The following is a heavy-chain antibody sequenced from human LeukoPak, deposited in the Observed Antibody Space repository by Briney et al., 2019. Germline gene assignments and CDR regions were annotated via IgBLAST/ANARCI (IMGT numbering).Heavy chain of an antibody. D-gene: IGHD1/OR15-1a*01. CDR1: GFTFGDYY. CDR3: ARIGNNYYYYYMDV. J-gene: IGHJ6*03. V-gene: IGHV3-11*04. Sequence: VGSLRLSCAASGFTFGDYYMSWIRQAPGKGLEWVSYITLSSSTIYYADSVKGRFTISRDNAKNSLYLQMNSLRAEDTAVYYCARIGNNYYYYYMDVWGKGTTVTISS. CDR2: ITLSSSTI.